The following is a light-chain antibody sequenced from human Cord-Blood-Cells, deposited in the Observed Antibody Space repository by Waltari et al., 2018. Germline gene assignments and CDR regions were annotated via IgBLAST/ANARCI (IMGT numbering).Light chain of an antibody. Sequence: QLVLTQSPSASASLGASVKLTCTLSSGHSSYAIAWHQQQPEKGPRYLMKLNSDGSHSKGDGIPDRFSGSSSGAERYLTISSLQSEDEADYDCQTWGTGIQVF. V-gene: IGLV4-69*01. J-gene: IGLJ2*01. CDR2: LNSDGSH. CDR3: QTWGTGIQV. CDR1: SGHSSYA.